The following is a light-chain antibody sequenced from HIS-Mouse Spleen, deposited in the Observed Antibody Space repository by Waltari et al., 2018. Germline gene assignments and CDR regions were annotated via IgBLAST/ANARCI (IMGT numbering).Light chain of an antibody. J-gene: IGKJ1*01. CDR2: GAS. CDR3: QQYNNWPGWT. CDR1: QSVSSN. V-gene: IGKV3-15*01. Sequence: EIVMTQSPATLSVSPGERATLSRRASQSVSSNLAWYQQKPGQAPRLLIYGASTRATGIPARFSGSGSGTEFTLTISSMQSEDFAVYYCQQYNNWPGWTFGQGTKVEIK.